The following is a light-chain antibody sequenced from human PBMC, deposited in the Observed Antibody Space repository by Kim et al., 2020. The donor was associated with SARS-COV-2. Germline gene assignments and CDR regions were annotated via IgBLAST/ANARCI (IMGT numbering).Light chain of an antibody. Sequence: QSVLTQPPSVSAAPGQKVTISCSGSRSNIGSNPVSWYQQFPGTAPKLITYDNNKRPSGIPDRFSSSKSGTSATLGITGLRTGDEADYYCATWDSSLSVGVFGGGTEVTVL. CDR1: RSNIGSNP. CDR3: ATWDSSLSVGV. J-gene: IGLJ3*02. V-gene: IGLV1-51*01. CDR2: DNN.